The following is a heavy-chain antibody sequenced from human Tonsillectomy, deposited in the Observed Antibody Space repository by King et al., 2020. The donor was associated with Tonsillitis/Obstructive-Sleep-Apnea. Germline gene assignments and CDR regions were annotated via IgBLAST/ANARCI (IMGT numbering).Heavy chain of an antibody. V-gene: IGHV3-64D*06. J-gene: IGHJ4*02. Sequence: VQLVESGGGLVQPGGSLRLSCSASGFAFSTYAMHWVRQAPGKGLEYVSAISSNGGGTYYADSVKGRFTISRDNSKNTLYLQMSSLRAEDTAIYYCVKVGVHFWSCYSNWGQGTLVIVSS. D-gene: IGHD3-3*02. CDR1: GFAFSTYA. CDR2: ISSNGGGT. CDR3: VKVGVHFWSCYSN.